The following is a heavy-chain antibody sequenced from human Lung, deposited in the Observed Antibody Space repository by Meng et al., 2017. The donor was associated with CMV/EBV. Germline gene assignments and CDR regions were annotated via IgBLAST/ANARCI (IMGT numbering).Heavy chain of an antibody. CDR3: ISLGGDWGLKLDY. D-gene: IGHD7-27*01. Sequence: GESLKISCAASGFTFSGSAMHWVRQASGKGLEWVGRIRSKSNNYATAYAASVTGRFTISRDDSKNTAYLQMNSLKTEDTAVYYCISLGGDWGLKLDYWGQGTLVTVSS. CDR1: GFTFSGSA. V-gene: IGHV3-73*01. CDR2: IRSKSNNYAT. J-gene: IGHJ4*02.